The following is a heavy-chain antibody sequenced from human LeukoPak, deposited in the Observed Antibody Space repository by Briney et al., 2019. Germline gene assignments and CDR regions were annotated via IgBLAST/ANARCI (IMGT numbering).Heavy chain of an antibody. CDR1: GGTFSSYA. J-gene: IGHJ5*02. CDR2: IIPIFGTA. V-gene: IGHV1-69*13. Sequence: ASVKVSCKAYGGTFSSYAISWVRQAPGQGLEWMGGIIPIFGTANYAQKFQGRVTITADESTSTAYMELSSLRSEDTAVYYCAREIRYRVEIGFDPWGQGTLVTVSS. CDR3: AREIRYRVEIGFDP. D-gene: IGHD1-1*01.